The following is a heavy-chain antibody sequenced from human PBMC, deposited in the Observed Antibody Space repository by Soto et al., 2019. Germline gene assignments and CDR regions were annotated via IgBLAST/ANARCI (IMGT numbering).Heavy chain of an antibody. J-gene: IGHJ5*02. CDR3: ARERVGDYGDYEWFDP. CDR1: GYTFTSYY. Sequence: QVQLVQSGAEVKKPGASVKVSCKASGYTFTSYYMHWVRQAPGQGLEWMGIINPSGGSTSYAQKFQGRVTMTRDTSTSTVYMEPSSLRSEDTAVYYCARERVGDYGDYEWFDPWGQGTLVTVSS. V-gene: IGHV1-46*03. CDR2: INPSGGST. D-gene: IGHD4-17*01.